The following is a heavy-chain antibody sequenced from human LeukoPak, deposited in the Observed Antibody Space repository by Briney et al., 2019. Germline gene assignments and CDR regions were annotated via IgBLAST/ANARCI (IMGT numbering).Heavy chain of an antibody. Sequence: PSETLSLTCGVYGGSFSGYWSWIRQPPGKGLEWIGEINHGGTTNYNPSLKSRVTISVDTSKNQFSLKLTSVTAVDTAVYYCARGADCLGPWGQGTLVTVSS. D-gene: IGHD2-21*01. J-gene: IGHJ5*02. CDR3: ARGADCLGP. CDR1: GGSFSGY. V-gene: IGHV4-34*01. CDR2: INHGGTT.